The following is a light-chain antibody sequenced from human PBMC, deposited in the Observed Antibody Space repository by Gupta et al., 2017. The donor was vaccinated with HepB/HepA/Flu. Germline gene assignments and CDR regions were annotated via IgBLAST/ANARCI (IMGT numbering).Light chain of an antibody. CDR2: DVS. V-gene: IGLV2-14*03. Sequence: QSALTQPASVSGSPGQSITISCPGTSSDVGGYNYGSWYQQHPGKAPKLMIYDVSNRPSGVSNRFSGSKSGNTASLTISGLQAEDEADYYCRSYTSSSTYYVFGTGTKVTVL. CDR1: SSDVGGYNY. CDR3: RSYTSSSTYYV. J-gene: IGLJ1*01.